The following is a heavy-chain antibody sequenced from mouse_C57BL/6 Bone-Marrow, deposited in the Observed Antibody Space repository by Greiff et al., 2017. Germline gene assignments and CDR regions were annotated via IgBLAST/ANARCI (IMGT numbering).Heavy chain of an antibody. CDR1: GYTFTSYW. V-gene: IGHV1-64*01. J-gene: IGHJ2*01. CDR3: ARFPSNFFDY. CDR2: IHPNSGST. Sequence: QVQLQQPGAELVKPGASVKLSCKASGYTFTSYWMHWVKQRPGQGLEWIGMIHPNSGSTNYNEKFKSKATLTVDKSSSTAYMQLSSLPAEDSAVYYCARFPSNFFDYWGQGTTLTVSS.